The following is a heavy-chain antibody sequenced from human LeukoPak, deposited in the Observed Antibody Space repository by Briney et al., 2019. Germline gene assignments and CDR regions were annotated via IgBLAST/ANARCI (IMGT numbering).Heavy chain of an antibody. CDR1: GFDFNTFD. V-gene: IGHV3-30*03. CDR3: AREPPWGSETFDI. CDR2: ISFDGSEE. J-gene: IGHJ3*02. D-gene: IGHD3-16*01. Sequence: PGGSLRLSCAASGFDFNTFDMHWVRQVLGKGLDWVAGISFDGSEEYYADSVKGRFTISRDNSKNTLYLQMNSLRVEDTAVYYCAREPPWGSETFDIWGQGTMVTVSS.